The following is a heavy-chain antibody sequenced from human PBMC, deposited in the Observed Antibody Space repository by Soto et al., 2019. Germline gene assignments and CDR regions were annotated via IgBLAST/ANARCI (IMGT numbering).Heavy chain of an antibody. J-gene: IGHJ5*02. CDR1: GGSISSGGYY. CDR3: ARGHFRQQQLDGHWFGP. CDR2: IYYSGST. Sequence: SETLSLTCTVSGGSISSGGYYWSWIRQHPGKGLEWIGYIYYSGSTYYNPSLKSRVTISVDTSKNQFSLKLSSVTAADTAVYYCARGHFRQQQLDGHWFGPWGQGTLVTVSS. D-gene: IGHD6-13*01. V-gene: IGHV4-31*03.